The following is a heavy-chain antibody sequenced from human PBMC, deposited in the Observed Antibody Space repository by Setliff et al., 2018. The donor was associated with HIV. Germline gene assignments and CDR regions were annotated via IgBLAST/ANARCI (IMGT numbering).Heavy chain of an antibody. D-gene: IGHD3-22*01. Sequence: KPSETLSLTCAVSGGSISSSNWWSWVRQPPGKGLEWIGEIYHSGSANYNPSLKSRVTISVDTSKNQFSLKLGSVTAADTAVYYCARVTYYYDSSGLDYWGQGTLVTVSS. V-gene: IGHV4-4*02. CDR1: GGSISSSNW. CDR2: IYHSGSA. J-gene: IGHJ4*02. CDR3: ARVTYYYDSSGLDY.